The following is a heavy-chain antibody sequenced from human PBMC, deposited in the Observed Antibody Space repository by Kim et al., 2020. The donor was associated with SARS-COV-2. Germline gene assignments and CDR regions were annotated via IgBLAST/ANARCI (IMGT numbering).Heavy chain of an antibody. J-gene: IGHJ6*02. CDR3: AREISSSWYYDYYGMDV. D-gene: IGHD6-13*01. Sequence: VKGRFTISRDNAKNSLYLQMNSLRAEDTAVYYCAREISSSWYYDYYGMDVWGQGTTVTVSS. V-gene: IGHV3-48*03.